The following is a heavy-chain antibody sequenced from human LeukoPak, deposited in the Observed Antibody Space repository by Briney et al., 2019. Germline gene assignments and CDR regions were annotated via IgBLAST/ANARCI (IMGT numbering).Heavy chain of an antibody. V-gene: IGHV3-48*03. CDR2: ISSSGSTI. J-gene: IGHJ4*02. Sequence: GGSLRLSCAASGFTFSSYEMNWVHQAPGKGLEWVSYISSSGSTIYYADSVKGRFTISRDNAKNSLYLQMNSLRAEDTAVYYCARDRGGGDYLGYWGQGTLVTVSS. D-gene: IGHD4-17*01. CDR3: ARDRGGGDYLGY. CDR1: GFTFSSYE.